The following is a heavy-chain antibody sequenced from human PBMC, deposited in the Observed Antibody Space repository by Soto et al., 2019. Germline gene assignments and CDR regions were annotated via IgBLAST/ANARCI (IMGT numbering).Heavy chain of an antibody. CDR2: ISGSGGST. J-gene: IGHJ3*02. Sequence: WVSAISGSGGSTYYADSVKGRFTISRDNSKNTLYLQMNSLRAEDTAVYYCAKVQMITFGGVIVDAFDIWGQGTMVTVSS. CDR3: AKVQMITFGGVIVDAFDI. V-gene: IGHV3-23*01. D-gene: IGHD3-16*02.